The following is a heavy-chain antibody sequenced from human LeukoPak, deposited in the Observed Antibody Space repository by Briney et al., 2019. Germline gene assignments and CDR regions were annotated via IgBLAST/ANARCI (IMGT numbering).Heavy chain of an antibody. D-gene: IGHD3-22*01. CDR2: ISGSGGST. CDR3: AKDKYYYDSSGPTPDAFDI. CDR1: GFTFSSYG. V-gene: IGHV3-23*01. Sequence: GGSLRLSCAASGFTFSSYGMSWVRQAPGKGLEWVSAISGSGGSTYYADSVKGRFTISRDNSKNTLYLQMNSLRAEDTAVYYCAKDKYYYDSSGPTPDAFDIWGQGTMVTVSS. J-gene: IGHJ3*02.